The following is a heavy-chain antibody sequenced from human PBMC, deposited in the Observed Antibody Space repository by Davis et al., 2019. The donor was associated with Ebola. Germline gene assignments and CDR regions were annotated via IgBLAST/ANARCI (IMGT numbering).Heavy chain of an antibody. CDR2: IKSKTDGGTT. Sequence: PGGSLRLSCAASGLTFSNAWMSWVRQAPGKGLEWVGRIKSKTDGGTTDYAAPVKGRFTISRDDSKNTLYLQMNSLKTEDTAVYYCTTDPILLTDYYYGMDVWGQGTTVTVSS. D-gene: IGHD2-15*01. CDR1: GLTFSNAW. CDR3: TTDPILLTDYYYGMDV. J-gene: IGHJ6*02. V-gene: IGHV3-15*01.